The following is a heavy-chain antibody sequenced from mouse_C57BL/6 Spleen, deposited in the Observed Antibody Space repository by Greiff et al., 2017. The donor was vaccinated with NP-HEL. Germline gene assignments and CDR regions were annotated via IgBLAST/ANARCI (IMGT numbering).Heavy chain of an antibody. CDR3: ARRRTYYSNYYAMDY. J-gene: IGHJ4*01. D-gene: IGHD2-5*01. CDR1: GFTFSDYG. V-gene: IGHV5-17*01. Sequence: EVKLVESGGGLVKPGGSLKLSCAASGFTFSDYGMHWVRQAPEKGLEWVAYISSGSSTIYYADTVKGRFPISREKSKNTRFLQMTRLRSEDTAMYYCARRRTYYSNYYAMDYWGQGTSVTVSS. CDR2: ISSGSSTI.